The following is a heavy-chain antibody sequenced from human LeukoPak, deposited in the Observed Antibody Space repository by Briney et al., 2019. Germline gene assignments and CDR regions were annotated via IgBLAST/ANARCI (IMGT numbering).Heavy chain of an antibody. CDR1: GFEESGFNFRNSG. CDR2: ISSDGNTK. D-gene: IGHD3-22*01. Sequence: PGGSLRLSCVGSGFEESGFNFRNSGMHWARQAPGKGLEWVAVISSDGNTKFYTNSVKGRFTISRDNSKNTLSLQLSSLRVEDTAIYYCVREGYYESGGPFSGYFDYWGQGDLVTVSS. CDR3: VREGYYESGGPFSGYFDY. V-gene: IGHV3-30*19. J-gene: IGHJ4*02.